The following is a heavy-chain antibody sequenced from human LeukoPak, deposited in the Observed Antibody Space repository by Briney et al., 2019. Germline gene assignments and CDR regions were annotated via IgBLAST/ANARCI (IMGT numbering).Heavy chain of an antibody. D-gene: IGHD2-2*01. Sequence: SVKVSCKASGGTFSSYAIGWVRQAPGQGLEWMGGIIPIFGTANYAQKFQGRVTITADESTSTAYMELSSLRSEDTAVYYCARALVVVPAADYYFDYWGQGTLVTVSS. J-gene: IGHJ4*02. V-gene: IGHV1-69*13. CDR2: IIPIFGTA. CDR1: GGTFSSYA. CDR3: ARALVVVPAADYYFDY.